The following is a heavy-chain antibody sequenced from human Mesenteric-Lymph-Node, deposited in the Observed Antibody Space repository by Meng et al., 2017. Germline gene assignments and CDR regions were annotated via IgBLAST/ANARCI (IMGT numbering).Heavy chain of an antibody. CDR2: IYHSGST. Sequence: QVQLQESGPGLGQPSGTLSLTCAVSGGSISSSNWWSWVRQPPGKGLEWIGEIYHSGSTNYNPSLKSRVSISVDTSKNQFSLNLNSMTAADTAVYYCASFDHIPRRNYFDYWGQGTLVTVSS. V-gene: IGHV4-4*02. CDR3: ASFDHIPRRNYFDY. CDR1: GGSISSSNW. D-gene: IGHD2-21*01. J-gene: IGHJ4*02.